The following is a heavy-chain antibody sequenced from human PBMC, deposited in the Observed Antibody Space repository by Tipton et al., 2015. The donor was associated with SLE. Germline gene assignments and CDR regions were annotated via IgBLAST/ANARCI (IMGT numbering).Heavy chain of an antibody. V-gene: IGHV4-59*03. J-gene: IGHJ4*02. CDR3: ASTYIAARPGFFDF. CDR2: IYYTGSTS. Sequence: TLSLTCTVSGDFIRSSYWSWIRQSPGKGLELIGYIYYTGSTSYYNPSLKSRVTMSVDTSNNQFSLKMIAVTAADTAVYYCASTYIAARPGFFDFWGQGALVTVSS. D-gene: IGHD6-6*01. CDR1: GDFIRSSY.